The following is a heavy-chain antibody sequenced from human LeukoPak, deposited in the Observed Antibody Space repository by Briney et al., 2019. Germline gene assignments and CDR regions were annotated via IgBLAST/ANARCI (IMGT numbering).Heavy chain of an antibody. CDR3: ARDEVGATAFDY. Sequence: SETLSLTCTVSGGSISSYYWSWIRQPPGKGLEWIGYIYYSGSTNYNPSLKSRVTISVDTSKNQFSLKLSSVTAADTAVYYCARDEVGATAFDYWGQGTLVTVSS. V-gene: IGHV4-59*01. CDR2: IYYSGST. CDR1: GGSISSYY. D-gene: IGHD1-26*01. J-gene: IGHJ4*02.